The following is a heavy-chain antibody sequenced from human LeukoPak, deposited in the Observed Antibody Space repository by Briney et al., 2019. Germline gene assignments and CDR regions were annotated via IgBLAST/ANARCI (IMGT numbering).Heavy chain of an antibody. CDR3: AKIRSNLGYCSSTSCRGDAFDI. Sequence: GGSLGLSCAASGFTFRSCGMHWVRGARGKGLEGGAFIRYDGSNKYYADSVKGRFTISRDNSKNTLYLKMTSLRAENTAVYYCAKIRSNLGYCSSTSCRGDAFDIWGQGTMVTVSS. J-gene: IGHJ3*02. D-gene: IGHD2-2*01. CDR1: GFTFRSCG. CDR2: IRYDGSNK. V-gene: IGHV3-30*02.